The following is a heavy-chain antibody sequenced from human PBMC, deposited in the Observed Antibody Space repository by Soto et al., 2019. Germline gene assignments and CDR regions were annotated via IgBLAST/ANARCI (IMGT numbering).Heavy chain of an antibody. D-gene: IGHD3-10*01. CDR1: GGSISRNSYY. V-gene: IGHV4-39*01. Sequence: QLQLQESGPGLVKPSETLSLTCTVSGGSISRNSYYWGWIRQPPGKGLEWIGGIYYSGSTYYNPSLKSRVTISVDTSKNQFSLKLSSVTAADTAVYYCATLWFGESPYWGQGTLVTVSS. CDR3: ATLWFGESPY. J-gene: IGHJ4*02. CDR2: IYYSGST.